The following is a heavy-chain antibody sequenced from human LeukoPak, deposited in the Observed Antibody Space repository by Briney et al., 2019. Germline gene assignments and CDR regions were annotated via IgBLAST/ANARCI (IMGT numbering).Heavy chain of an antibody. J-gene: IGHJ4*02. D-gene: IGHD2-15*01. CDR2: IIHSCGSE. CDR1: GRTSRRYS. Sequence: GASVNVSCKASGRTSRRYSMNWVRRASGQALEWMGGIIHSCGSENYAQKFRGRLTITTDESTFTSYMELSSLRYEDTAVYYCARGRDQTNTGYCDHWGQGTLVTVSS. CDR3: ARGRDQTNTGYCDH. V-gene: IGHV1-69*05.